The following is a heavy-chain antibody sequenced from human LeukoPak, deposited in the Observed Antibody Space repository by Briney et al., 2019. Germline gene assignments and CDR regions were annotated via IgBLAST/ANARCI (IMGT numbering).Heavy chain of an antibody. D-gene: IGHD6-13*01. CDR2: INPNSGGT. Sequence: ASVKVSCKASGYTFTGYYMHWVRQAPGQGLEWMGWINPNSGGTNYAQKFQGRVTMTRDTSISTAYMELSRLRSDDTAVYYCARDLRIAAAGSAWYYYYYMDVWGKGTTVTISS. CDR1: GYTFTGYY. J-gene: IGHJ6*03. CDR3: ARDLRIAAAGSAWYYYYYMDV. V-gene: IGHV1-2*02.